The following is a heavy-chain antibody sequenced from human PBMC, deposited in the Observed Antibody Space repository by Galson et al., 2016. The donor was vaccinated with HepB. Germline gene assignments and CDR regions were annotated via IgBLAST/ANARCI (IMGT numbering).Heavy chain of an antibody. V-gene: IGHV3-23*01. CDR1: GFTFSSYA. D-gene: IGHD1-26*01. J-gene: IGHJ4*02. CDR3: AKDRGVGAPGALFDY. Sequence: SLRLSCAASGFTFSSYAMSWVRQAPGKRLEWVSAIGRSPDVIYYADSVRDRFVISRDNSKNTLYLQMNSLRVEDTAVYYCAKDRGVGAPGALFDYWGQGNLVSVSS. CDR2: IGRSPDVI.